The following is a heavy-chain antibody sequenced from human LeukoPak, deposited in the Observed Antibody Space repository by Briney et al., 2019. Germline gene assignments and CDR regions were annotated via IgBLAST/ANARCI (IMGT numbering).Heavy chain of an antibody. Sequence: GRSLRLSCAASGFTFSSYAMHWVRQAPGKGLEWVAVISYDGSNKYYADSVKGRFTISRDNSKNTLYLQMNSLRAEDTAVYYCARVGVTTVTTRWFDPWGQGTLVTVSS. V-gene: IGHV3-30-3*01. CDR2: ISYDGSNK. J-gene: IGHJ5*02. D-gene: IGHD4-17*01. CDR3: ARVGVTTVTTRWFDP. CDR1: GFTFSSYA.